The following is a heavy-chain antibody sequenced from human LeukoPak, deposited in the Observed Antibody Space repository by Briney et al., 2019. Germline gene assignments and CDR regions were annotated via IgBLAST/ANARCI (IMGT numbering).Heavy chain of an antibody. V-gene: IGHV4-59*08. J-gene: IGHJ5*02. Sequence: SETLSLTCTVSGGSIRSYYWSWIRQPPGHGLEWIGYIYYSGSTNCNPSLKSRVAISVDTSKNQFSLKLGSVTAADTAVYYCARVYYYDSSDLYFDPWGQGTLVTVSS. CDR3: ARVYYYDSSDLYFDP. CDR2: IYYSGST. CDR1: GGSIRSYY. D-gene: IGHD3-22*01.